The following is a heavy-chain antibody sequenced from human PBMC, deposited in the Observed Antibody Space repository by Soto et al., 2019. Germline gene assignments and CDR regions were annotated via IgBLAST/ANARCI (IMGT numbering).Heavy chain of an antibody. D-gene: IGHD5-12*01. CDR1: GGSISSSNW. J-gene: IGHJ4*02. Sequence: PSETLSLTCAVSGGSISSSNWWTWVRQPPGKGLEWIGEIYHSGSTNYNPSLKSRVTISVDTSKNQFSLKLSSVTAADTAVYYCASLRRDGYNRGGDYWGQGTLVTVSS. CDR2: IYHSGST. V-gene: IGHV4-4*02. CDR3: ASLRRDGYNRGGDY.